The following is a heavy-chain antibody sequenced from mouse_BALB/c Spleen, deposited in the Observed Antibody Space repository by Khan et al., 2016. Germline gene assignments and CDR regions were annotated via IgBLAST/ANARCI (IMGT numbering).Heavy chain of an antibody. Sequence: EVELVESGGGLVQPGGSRKLSCAASGFTFSSFGMHWVRQAPEKGLEWVAYISSGSSTIYYADTVKGRFTISSDNPKNTLFLQMTSLRSEDTAMYYCARDWADYWGQGTTLTVSS. V-gene: IGHV5-17*02. CDR3: ARDWADY. CDR1: GFTFSSFG. CDR2: ISSGSSTI. J-gene: IGHJ2*01.